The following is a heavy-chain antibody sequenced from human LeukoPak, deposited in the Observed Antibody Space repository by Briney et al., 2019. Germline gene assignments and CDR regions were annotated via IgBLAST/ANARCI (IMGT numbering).Heavy chain of an antibody. CDR1: SGSFSGYY. D-gene: IGHD5-18*01. CDR2: INHSGST. V-gene: IGHV4-34*01. J-gene: IGHJ4*02. CDR3: ARGGGYSYGYKVDY. Sequence: SETLSLTCAVYSGSFSGYYWSWIRQPPGKGLEWIGEINHSGSTNYNPSLKSRVTISVDTSKNQFSLKLSSVTAADTAVYYCARGGGYSYGYKVDYWGQGTLVTVSS.